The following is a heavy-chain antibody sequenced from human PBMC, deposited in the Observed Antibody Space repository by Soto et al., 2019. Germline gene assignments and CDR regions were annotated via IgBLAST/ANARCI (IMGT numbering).Heavy chain of an antibody. D-gene: IGHD2-15*01. J-gene: IGHJ5*02. CDR1: GYTFTSYY. CDR3: ARDIGDFGYCSGGSCYSGARWFDP. V-gene: IGHV1-46*01. CDR2: INPSGGST. Sequence: ASVKVSCKASGYTFTSYYMHWVRQAPGQGLEWMGIINPSGGSTSYAQKFQGRVTMTRDTSTSTVYMELSSLRPGDTAVYYCARDIGDFGYCSGGSCYSGARWFDPWGQGTLVTV.